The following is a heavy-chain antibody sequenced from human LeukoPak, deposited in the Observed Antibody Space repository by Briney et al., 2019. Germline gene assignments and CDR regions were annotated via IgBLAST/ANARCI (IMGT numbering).Heavy chain of an antibody. CDR2: IWYDGSNK. Sequence: GGSLRLSCAASGFTLSSYGMHWVRQAPGKGLEWVAVIWYDGSNKYYADSVKGRFTISRDNSKNTLYLQMNSLRAEDTAVYYCAIAHYDIFSFDYWGQGTLVTVSS. J-gene: IGHJ4*02. CDR1: GFTLSSYG. V-gene: IGHV3-33*01. CDR3: AIAHYDIFSFDY. D-gene: IGHD3-9*01.